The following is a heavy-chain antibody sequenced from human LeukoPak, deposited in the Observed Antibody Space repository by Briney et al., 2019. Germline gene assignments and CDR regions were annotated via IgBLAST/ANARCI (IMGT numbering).Heavy chain of an antibody. CDR3: ARDLNGYCSSTSCYQMGN. D-gene: IGHD2-2*01. CDR2: ISAHNGNT. CDR1: GYTFTSYG. Sequence: GASVKVSCKASGYTFTSYGISWVRQAPGQGLEWMGWISAHNGNTNYAQKLQGRVTMTTDTSTSTAYMELRSLRSDDTAVYYCARDLNGYCSSTSCYQMGNWGQGTLVTVSS. J-gene: IGHJ4*02. V-gene: IGHV1-18*04.